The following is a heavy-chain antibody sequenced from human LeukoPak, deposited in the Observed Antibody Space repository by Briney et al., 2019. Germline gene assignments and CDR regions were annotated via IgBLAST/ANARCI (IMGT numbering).Heavy chain of an antibody. CDR1: GFTFSSYA. Sequence: PGGSLRLSCAASGFTFSSYAMHWVRQAPGKGLEWVAVISYDGSNKYYADSVKGRFTISRDNSKNTLYLQMNSLRAEDTAVYYCARDVSDYYDSSGYWSFDYWGQGTLVTVSS. CDR3: ARDVSDYYDSSGYWSFDY. D-gene: IGHD3-22*01. V-gene: IGHV3-30-3*01. J-gene: IGHJ4*02. CDR2: ISYDGSNK.